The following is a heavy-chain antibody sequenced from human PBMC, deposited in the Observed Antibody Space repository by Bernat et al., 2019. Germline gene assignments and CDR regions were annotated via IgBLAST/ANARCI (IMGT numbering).Heavy chain of an antibody. CDR1: GFTFSSYA. D-gene: IGHD6-13*01. CDR2: ISGSGGST. J-gene: IGHJ5*02. Sequence: EVQLLESGGGLVQPGGSLRLSCAASGFTFSSYAMSWVRQAPGKGLEWVSAISGSGGSTYYADSVKGRFTISRDNSKNTLYLQMNSLRAEDTVVYYCAKDALAAAGTNNWFDPWGQGTLVTVSS. CDR3: AKDALAAAGTNNWFDP. V-gene: IGHV3-23*01.